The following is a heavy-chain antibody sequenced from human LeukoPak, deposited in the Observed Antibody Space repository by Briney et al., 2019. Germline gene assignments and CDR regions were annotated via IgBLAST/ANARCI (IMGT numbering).Heavy chain of an antibody. J-gene: IGHJ6*02. CDR1: GFTFSSYA. CDR2: ISGSSGST. CDR3: AKACSGTSYYYYYYGMDV. D-gene: IGHD2-2*01. Sequence: GGSLRLSCAASGFTFSSYAMSWVRQAPGKGLEWVSGISGSSGSTYYADSVKGRFTISRDNSKNTLYLQMNSLRAEDTAVYYCAKACSGTSYYYYYYGMDVWGQGTTVTVSS. V-gene: IGHV3-23*01.